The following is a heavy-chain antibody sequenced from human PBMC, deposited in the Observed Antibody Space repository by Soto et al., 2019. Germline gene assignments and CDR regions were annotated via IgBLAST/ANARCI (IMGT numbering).Heavy chain of an antibody. CDR3: ARQNAVISLDP. CDR2: IYYSGST. V-gene: IGHV4-31*11. CDR1: GGSISSGGYY. J-gene: IGHJ5*02. Sequence: SETLSLTCAVSGGSISSGGYYWSWIRQHPGKGLEWIGYIYYSGSTYYNPSLKSRVTISVDTSKNQFSLKLSSVTAADTAVYYCARQNAVISLDPWDQGTLVTVSS. D-gene: IGHD3-16*02.